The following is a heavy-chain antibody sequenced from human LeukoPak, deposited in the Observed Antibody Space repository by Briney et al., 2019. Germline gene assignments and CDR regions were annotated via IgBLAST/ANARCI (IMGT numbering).Heavy chain of an antibody. V-gene: IGHV3-11*01. CDR1: GFNFSDYY. Sequence: GGSLRLSCVASGFNFSDYYMSWIRLTPGKGLEWVSYISSRSITIYYVDPVKGRFTISRDVAKNSLSLQMNNLRAEDTALYYCVRGRYYVGVAASLDLWGRGTLVTVS. J-gene: IGHJ5*02. CDR3: VRGRYYVGVAASLDL. CDR2: ISSRSITI. D-gene: IGHD3-22*01.